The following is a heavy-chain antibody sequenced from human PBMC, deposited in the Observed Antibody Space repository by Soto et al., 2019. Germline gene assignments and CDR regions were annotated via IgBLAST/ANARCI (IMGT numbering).Heavy chain of an antibody. V-gene: IGHV3-23*01. J-gene: IGHJ6*02. CDR1: GFSFSNYA. CDR3: ATERLGYYGMDV. CDR2: LSANGDTT. D-gene: IGHD3-3*01. Sequence: GSLRLSCAASGFSFSNYALTWVRQAPGKGLEWVSTLSANGDTTYYAGSVKGRFTTSRDNSKNTLSLQMNDLRAEDTALYYCATERLGYYGMDVWGQGTTVTVSS.